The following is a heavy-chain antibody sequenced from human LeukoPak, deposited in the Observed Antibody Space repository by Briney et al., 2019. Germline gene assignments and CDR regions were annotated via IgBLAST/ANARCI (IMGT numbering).Heavy chain of an antibody. CDR2: IIPIFGTA. J-gene: IGHJ3*02. CDR1: GGTLSSYA. V-gene: IGHV1-69*05. CDR3: AREMYYDFWSGPLAGAFDI. D-gene: IGHD3-3*01. Sequence: SVTVSFKASGGTLSSYAISWVRQAPGQGLEWMGGIIPIFGTANYAQKFQGRVTMTTDTSTSTAYMELRSLRSDDTAVYYCAREMYYDFWSGPLAGAFDIWGQGTMVSVSS.